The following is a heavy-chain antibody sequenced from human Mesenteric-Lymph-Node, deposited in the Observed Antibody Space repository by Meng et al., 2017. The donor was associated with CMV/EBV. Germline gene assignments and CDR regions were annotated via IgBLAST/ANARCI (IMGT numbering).Heavy chain of an antibody. Sequence: GESLKISCAASGFTFSTYDMHWVRQAPGKGLEWVAFIRYDGSNKYYADSVKGRFTISRDNSKNTLYLQMNSLRAEDTAVYYCAKDLPGLNFDYWGQGTLVTVSS. D-gene: IGHD1-14*01. J-gene: IGHJ4*02. CDR3: AKDLPGLNFDY. CDR2: IRYDGSNK. CDR1: GFTFSTYD. V-gene: IGHV3-30*02.